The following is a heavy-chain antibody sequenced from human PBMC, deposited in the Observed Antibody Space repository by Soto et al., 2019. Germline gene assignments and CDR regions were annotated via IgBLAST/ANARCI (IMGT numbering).Heavy chain of an antibody. CDR2: IYYSGST. Sequence: PSETLSLTCTVSGGSICSYYWSWIRQPPGKGLECIGYIYYSGSTNYTPSLKSRVTISVDTSKHQFSLKLSSVTAADTAVYYCARGHASLTGYEGNWLDPCGQGPLGTGAS. CDR1: GGSICSYY. CDR3: ARGHASLTGYEGNWLDP. J-gene: IGHJ5*02. D-gene: IGHD3-9*01. V-gene: IGHV4-59*01.